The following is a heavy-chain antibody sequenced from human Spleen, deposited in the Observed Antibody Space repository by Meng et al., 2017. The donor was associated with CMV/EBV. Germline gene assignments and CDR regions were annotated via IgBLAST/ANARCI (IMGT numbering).Heavy chain of an antibody. J-gene: IGHJ5*02. CDR1: GGNFNGYS. D-gene: IGHD5-24*01. V-gene: IGHV1-69*04. CDR2: ILPVLEIT. CDR3: ARDVMSTT. Sequence: SSVNVSCKTSGGNFNGYSISWVRQAPGQGLEWMGRILPVLEITNYVQNFQGRVTITADKATSTAYMELRSLRHEDTALYYCARDVMSTTWGQGTLVTVSS.